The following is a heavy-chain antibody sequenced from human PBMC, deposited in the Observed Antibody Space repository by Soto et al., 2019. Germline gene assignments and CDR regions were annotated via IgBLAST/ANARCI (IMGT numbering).Heavy chain of an antibody. CDR3: ARGGRRSGSYADAFDI. Sequence: GSLRLSCAASGFTFSTYWMSWVRQAPGKGLEWVANIKQDGSEKYYVDSVKGRFTISRDNAKNSLYLQMNSLRAEDTAVYYCARGGRRSGSYADAFDIWGQGTMVTVSS. CDR1: GFTFSTYW. V-gene: IGHV3-7*03. CDR2: IKQDGSEK. D-gene: IGHD1-26*01. J-gene: IGHJ3*02.